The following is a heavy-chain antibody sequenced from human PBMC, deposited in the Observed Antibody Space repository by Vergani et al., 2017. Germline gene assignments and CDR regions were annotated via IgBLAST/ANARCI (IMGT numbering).Heavy chain of an antibody. CDR3: ARDFAHDSSGYSQFDY. J-gene: IGHJ4*02. D-gene: IGHD3-22*01. V-gene: IGHV4-34*01. Sequence: QVQLQQWGAGLLKPSETLSLTCAVYGGSFSGYYWSWIRQPPGKGLEWIGEINHSGSTNYNPSLKSRVTISVDTSKNQFSLKLSSVTAADTAVYYCARDFAHDSSGYSQFDYWGQGTLVTVSS. CDR1: GGSFSGYY. CDR2: INHSGST.